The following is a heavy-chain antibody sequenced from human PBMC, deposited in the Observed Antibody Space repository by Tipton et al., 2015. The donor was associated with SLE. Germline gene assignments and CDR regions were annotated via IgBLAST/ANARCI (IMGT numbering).Heavy chain of an antibody. J-gene: IGHJ1*01. V-gene: IGHV7-4-1*01. Sequence: QVQLVQSGSELKKPGASVKVSCKTSGYTFTTCAMNSVRQAPGQGLEWMGWIDTNTGNPTYAPGFIGRFVFSVDTSVSTAYLQIDNLEAEDTAVYYCARHPGHTDLAFQHWGQGTLVTVSS. CDR3: ARHPGHTDLAFQH. CDR2: IDTNTGNP. CDR1: GYTFTTCA.